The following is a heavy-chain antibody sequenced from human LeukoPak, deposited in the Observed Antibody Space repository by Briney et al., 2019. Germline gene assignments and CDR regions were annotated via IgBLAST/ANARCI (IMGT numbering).Heavy chain of an antibody. J-gene: IGHJ4*02. CDR3: ARDRPRDWIFGVEPPPSSGPGYFDY. CDR2: ISGSGGST. Sequence: PGGSPRLSCAASGFTFSSYAMSWVRQAPGKGLEWVSAISGSGGSTYYADSVKGRFTISRDNSKNTLYLQMNSLRAEDTAVYYCARDRPRDWIFGVEPPPSSGPGYFDYWSQGTLVTVSS. D-gene: IGHD3-3*01. CDR1: GFTFSSYA. V-gene: IGHV3-23*01.